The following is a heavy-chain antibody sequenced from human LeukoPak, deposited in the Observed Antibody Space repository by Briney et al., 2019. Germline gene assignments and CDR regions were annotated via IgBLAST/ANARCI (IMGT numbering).Heavy chain of an antibody. V-gene: IGHV1-2*06. CDR2: INPNSGGT. CDR3: AMSSGWDYYYYYGMDV. Sequence: ASVKVSCKASGYTFTGYYMHWVRQAPGQGLEWMGRINPNSGGTNYVQKFQGRVTMTTDTSTSTAYMELRSLRSDDTAVYYCAMSSGWDYYYYYGMDVWGQGTTVTVSS. D-gene: IGHD6-19*01. CDR1: GYTFTGYY. J-gene: IGHJ6*02.